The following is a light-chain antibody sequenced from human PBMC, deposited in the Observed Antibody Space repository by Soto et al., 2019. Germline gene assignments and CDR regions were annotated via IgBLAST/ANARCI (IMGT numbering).Light chain of an antibody. CDR2: DAS. V-gene: IGKV1-33*01. J-gene: IGKJ4*01. CDR1: QDISNY. CDR3: QQYDNLPIT. Sequence: DIQMTQSPSSLSASVGDRVTITCQARQDISNYLNWYQQKPGKAPKLLIYDASNLETGVPSRFSGSGSGTDFTFTISSLQPEDIATYYCQQYDNLPITFGGGTNVELK.